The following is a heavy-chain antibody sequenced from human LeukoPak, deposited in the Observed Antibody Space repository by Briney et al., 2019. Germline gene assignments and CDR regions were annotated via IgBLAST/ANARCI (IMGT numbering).Heavy chain of an antibody. CDR3: AREIANYGIDY. Sequence: SETLSLTCTVSGGSISSSLWCWIRQPAGKGLGWIGRIFPSGTTNYNPSLKSRVTMSVDTSKNQFSLKVRSVTAADTAVYYCAREIANYGIDYWGQGTLVTVSS. D-gene: IGHD3-10*01. CDR2: IFPSGTT. J-gene: IGHJ4*02. CDR1: GGSISSSL. V-gene: IGHV4-4*07.